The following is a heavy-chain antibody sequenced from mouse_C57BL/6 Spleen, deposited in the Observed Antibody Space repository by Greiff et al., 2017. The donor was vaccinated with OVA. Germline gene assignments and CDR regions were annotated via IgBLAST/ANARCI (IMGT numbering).Heavy chain of an antibody. V-gene: IGHV2-4*01. J-gene: IGHJ3*01. Sequence: VKLQESGPGLVQPSQSLSITCTVSGFSLTSYGVHWVRQPPGKGLEWLGVIWSGGSTDYNAAFISRLSISKDNSKSQVFFKMNSLQADDTAIYYCAKTGYYDYGFAYWGQGTLVTVSA. CDR2: IWSGGST. CDR1: GFSLTSYG. CDR3: AKTGYYDYGFAY. D-gene: IGHD2-4*01.